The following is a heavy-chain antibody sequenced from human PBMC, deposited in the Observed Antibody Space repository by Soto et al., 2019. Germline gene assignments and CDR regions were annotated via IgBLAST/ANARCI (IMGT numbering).Heavy chain of an antibody. CDR2: IIPILDLP. CDR3: ATSRGYSGYADGDESWFDP. CDR1: GDTFSSYT. V-gene: IGHV1-69*02. D-gene: IGHD5-12*01. J-gene: IGHJ5*02. Sequence: GASVKVSCKVSGDTFSSYTITWVRQAPGQGLEWMGRIIPILDLPNYAQKFQGRVTITADKSTSTAYMELSSLRSEDTATCYCATSRGYSGYADGDESWFDPWGQGTLVTVSS.